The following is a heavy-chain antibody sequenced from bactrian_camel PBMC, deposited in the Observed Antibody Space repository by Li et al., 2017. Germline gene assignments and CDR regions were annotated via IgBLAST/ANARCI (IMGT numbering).Heavy chain of an antibody. J-gene: IGHJ4*01. V-gene: IGHV3S53*01. D-gene: IGHD3*01. CDR2: IEGSGTTTYA. CDR1: GNMFSINA. CDR3: AAVPFLVRRCRFANFNY. Sequence: HVQLVESGGGSVQAGGSLTLSCSASGNMFSINAMGWFRQAPGKEREGIAFIEGSGTTTYADYADSVEGRFTISKDNAKNTLYLQMNRLQPEDTAMYYCAAVPFLVRRCRFANFNYWGQGTQVTVS.